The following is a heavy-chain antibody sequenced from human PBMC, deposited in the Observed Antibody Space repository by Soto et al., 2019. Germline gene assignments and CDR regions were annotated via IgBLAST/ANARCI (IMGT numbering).Heavy chain of an antibody. D-gene: IGHD3-10*01. CDR2: INSDGSST. CDR3: ARAGSSFYGSGVSYYYGMDV. CDR1: GFTFSSYW. Sequence: EVQLVESGGGLVQPGGSLSLSCAASGFTFSSYWMHWVRQATGKGLVWVSRINSDGSSTSYEDSVTGRFTISRDNAKNTLYLQMNSLRAEDTAGYYCARAGSSFYGSGVSYYYGMDVCGQGTTVTVSS. J-gene: IGHJ6*02. V-gene: IGHV3-74*01.